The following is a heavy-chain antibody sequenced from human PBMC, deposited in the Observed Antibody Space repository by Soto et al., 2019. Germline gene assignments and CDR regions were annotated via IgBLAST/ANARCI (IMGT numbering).Heavy chain of an antibody. V-gene: IGHV3-23*01. Sequence: GGSLRLSCAASGFTFSSYAMSWVRQAPGKGLEWVSAISGSGGSTYYADSVKGRFTISRDNSKNTLYLQMNSLRAEDTAVYYCAKSPPNYDFWSGYYTPVPYGMDVWGQGTTVTVSS. CDR3: AKSPPNYDFWSGYYTPVPYGMDV. D-gene: IGHD3-3*01. CDR1: GFTFSSYA. CDR2: ISGSGGST. J-gene: IGHJ6*02.